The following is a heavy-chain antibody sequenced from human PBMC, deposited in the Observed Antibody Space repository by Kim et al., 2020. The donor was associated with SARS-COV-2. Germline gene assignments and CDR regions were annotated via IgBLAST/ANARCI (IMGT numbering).Heavy chain of an antibody. V-gene: IGHV3-30*18. CDR3: AKDSDRYGSGSRGHFDY. J-gene: IGHJ4*02. D-gene: IGHD3-10*01. Sequence: GGSLRLSCAASGFTFSSYGMHWVRQAPGKGLEWVAVISYDGSNKYYADSVKGRFTISRDNSKNTLYLQMNSLRAEDTAGYYCAKDSDRYGSGSRGHFDYWGQGTLVTVSS. CDR1: GFTFSSYG. CDR2: ISYDGSNK.